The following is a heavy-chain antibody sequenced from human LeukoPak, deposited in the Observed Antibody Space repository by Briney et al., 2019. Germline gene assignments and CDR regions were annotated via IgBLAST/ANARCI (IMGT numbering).Heavy chain of an antibody. CDR3: TREKSSGWDAFDI. J-gene: IGHJ3*02. D-gene: IGHD6-19*01. CDR2: IRSKAYGGTT. V-gene: IGHV3-49*03. CDR1: GFTFGDYA. Sequence: GGSLRLSCTASGFTFGDYAMSWFRQAPGKGLEWVGFIRSKAYGGTTEYAASVKGRFTISRDDSKSIAHLQMNSLKTEDTAVYYCTREKSSGWDAFDIWGQGTMVTVSS.